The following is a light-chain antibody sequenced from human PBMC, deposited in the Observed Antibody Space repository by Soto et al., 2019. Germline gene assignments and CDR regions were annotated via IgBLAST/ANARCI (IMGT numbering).Light chain of an antibody. J-gene: IGKJ2*01. Sequence: EIVLTQSPATLSLSPGERATLSCRASQSVSNYLAWYQQKPGQAPRLLIYDASNRATGIPARFSGSGSGTDFTLTISSLEPEDFAVYYCQQYGSSSYTFGQGTQLEIK. CDR3: QQYGSSSYT. CDR2: DAS. CDR1: QSVSNY. V-gene: IGKV3-11*01.